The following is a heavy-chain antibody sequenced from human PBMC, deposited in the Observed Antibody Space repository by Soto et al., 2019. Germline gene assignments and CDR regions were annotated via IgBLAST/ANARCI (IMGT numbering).Heavy chain of an antibody. V-gene: IGHV3-30-3*01. CDR1: GFTFKNYA. J-gene: IGHJ6*02. CDR2: ISYDGSIG. Sequence: GGSLRLSCAASGFTFKNYAMHWVRQAPGKGLEWVAVISYDGSIGFYADSVKGRFTISRDNAENSLYLQMNSLRAEDTAVYYCARDHLFSPRYYYYGMDVWGQGTTVTVSS. CDR3: ARDHLFSPRYYYYGMDV.